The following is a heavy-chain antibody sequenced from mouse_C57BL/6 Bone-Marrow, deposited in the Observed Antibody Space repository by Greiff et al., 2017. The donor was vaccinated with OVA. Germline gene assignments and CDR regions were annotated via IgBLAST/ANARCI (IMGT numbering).Heavy chain of an antibody. Sequence: EVMLVESGGGLVKPGGSLKLSCAASGFTFSDYGMHWVRQAPEKGLEWVAYISSGSSTIYYADTVKGRFTISRDNAKNTLFLQMTSLRSEDTAMYYCARYDYDEGPWFAYWGQGTLVTVSA. CDR1: GFTFSDYG. CDR3: ARYDYDEGPWFAY. J-gene: IGHJ3*01. V-gene: IGHV5-17*01. D-gene: IGHD2-4*01. CDR2: ISSGSSTI.